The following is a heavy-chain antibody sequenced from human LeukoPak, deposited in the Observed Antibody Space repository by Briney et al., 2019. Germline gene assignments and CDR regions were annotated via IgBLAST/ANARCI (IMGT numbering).Heavy chain of an antibody. Sequence: GGSLRLSCAASGFTFSSYAMSWVRQAPGKGLEWVSAFSGSGGSTYYADSVKGRFTISRDNSKNTLYLQMNSLRAEDTAVYYCAKDHSYYYGSGSYYSPVDYWGQGTLVTVSS. CDR2: FSGSGGST. CDR3: AKDHSYYYGSGSYYSPVDY. J-gene: IGHJ4*02. CDR1: GFTFSSYA. D-gene: IGHD3-10*01. V-gene: IGHV3-23*01.